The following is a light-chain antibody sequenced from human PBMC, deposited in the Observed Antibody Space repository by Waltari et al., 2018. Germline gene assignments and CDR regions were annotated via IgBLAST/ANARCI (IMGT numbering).Light chain of an antibody. CDR1: RSNIGNNY. V-gene: IGLV1-47*01. CDR3: AVWDDSLSGRV. CDR2: RNN. J-gene: IGLJ3*02. Sequence: QFVLTQPPSASGTPGQRVTISCSGSRSNIGNNYVSWYQQLPGTAPKLPIYRNNQRPSGVPDRFSGSKSGTSASLAISGLRSEDEADYYCAVWDDSLSGRVFGGGTKVTVL.